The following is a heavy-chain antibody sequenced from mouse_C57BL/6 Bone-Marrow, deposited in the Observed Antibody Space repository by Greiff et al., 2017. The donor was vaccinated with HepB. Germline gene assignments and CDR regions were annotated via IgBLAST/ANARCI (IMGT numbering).Heavy chain of an antibody. D-gene: IGHD1-1*01. Sequence: VHVTQSGAELVRPGSSVKMSCKTSGYTFTSYGINWVKQRPGQGLEWIGYIYIGHGYTEYNENFKGKATLTSDTSSSTAYMQLSSLASEDSAIYCCARGMTTVVDWYFDVWGTGTTVTVAS. J-gene: IGHJ1*03. CDR1: GYTFTSYG. CDR2: IYIGHGYT. CDR3: ARGMTTVVDWYFDV. V-gene: IGHV1-58*01.